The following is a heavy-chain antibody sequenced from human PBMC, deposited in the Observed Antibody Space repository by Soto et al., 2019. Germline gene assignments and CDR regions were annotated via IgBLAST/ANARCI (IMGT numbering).Heavy chain of an antibody. Sequence: GASVKVSCKASGYTFTSYAMHWVRQAPGQRLEWMGWINAGNGNTKYSQKFQGRVTITRDTSASTAYMELSSLRSEDTAVYYCATTRHCSGGSCLNTAFDIWGQGTMVTVSS. J-gene: IGHJ3*02. CDR2: INAGNGNT. V-gene: IGHV1-3*01. D-gene: IGHD2-15*01. CDR1: GYTFTSYA. CDR3: ATTRHCSGGSCLNTAFDI.